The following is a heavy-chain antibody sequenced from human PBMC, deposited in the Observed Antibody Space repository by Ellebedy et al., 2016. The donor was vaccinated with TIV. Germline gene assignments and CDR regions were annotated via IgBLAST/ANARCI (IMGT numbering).Heavy chain of an antibody. Sequence: PGGSLRLSCAASGFSFSSYAMSWVRQAPGKGLEWVSGISGSGDSTSYADSVKGRFTISRDNSKNTLYLQMSGLGAEDTAVYYCARDPPIPIMLVVADYWGQGTLVTVSS. CDR2: ISGSGDST. J-gene: IGHJ4*02. CDR1: GFSFSSYA. CDR3: ARDPPIPIMLVVADY. D-gene: IGHD3-22*01. V-gene: IGHV3-23*01.